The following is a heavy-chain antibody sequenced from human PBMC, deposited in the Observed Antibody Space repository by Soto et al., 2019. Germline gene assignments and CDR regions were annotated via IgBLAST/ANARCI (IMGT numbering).Heavy chain of an antibody. CDR2: IIPIFGLT. Sequence: GASVKVSCKVSGGTFSTYTISWVRQAPGQGLEWMGRIIPIFGLTSPAQKFQGRVTMTGDTSTNTVYMEITSLRSEDTAVYYCARAGYSYGPTPDAFDIWGQGTMVTVSS. CDR3: ARAGYSYGPTPDAFDI. J-gene: IGHJ3*02. D-gene: IGHD5-18*01. CDR1: GGTFSTYT. V-gene: IGHV1-69*02.